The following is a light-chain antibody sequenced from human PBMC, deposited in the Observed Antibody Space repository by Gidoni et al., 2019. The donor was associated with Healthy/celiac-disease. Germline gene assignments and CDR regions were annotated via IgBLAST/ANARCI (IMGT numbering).Light chain of an antibody. Sequence: EIVMTQSPATLSVSPGERATLACRASQRVSSNLAGYQQKPGQAPRLLIYGASTRATGIPARFSGRGSGTEFTLTISSLQSEDFAVYYCQQYNNWPPYTFGQGTKLEIK. J-gene: IGKJ2*01. CDR1: QRVSSN. V-gene: IGKV3-15*01. CDR2: GAS. CDR3: QQYNNWPPYT.